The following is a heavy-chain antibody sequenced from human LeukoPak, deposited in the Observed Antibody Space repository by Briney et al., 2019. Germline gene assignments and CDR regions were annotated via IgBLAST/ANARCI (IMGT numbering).Heavy chain of an antibody. J-gene: IGHJ4*02. CDR1: GFTFSSYA. D-gene: IGHD3-10*01. CDR3: VKDRAVDY. CDR2: ISSNAHPT. Sequence: GGSLRLSCSVFGFTFSSYAMHWVRQPPGRGLEYVSSISSNAHPTYYADSVKGRFTISRDNSKSTLYLQMSSLRPEDTAVYYCVKDRAVDYWGQGTLVTVSS. V-gene: IGHV3-64D*06.